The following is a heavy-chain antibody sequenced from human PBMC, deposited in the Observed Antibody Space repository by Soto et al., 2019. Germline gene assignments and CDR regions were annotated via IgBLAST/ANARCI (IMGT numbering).Heavy chain of an antibody. D-gene: IGHD2-2*02. CDR2: VNWNVGST. CDR1: GFTFDDYG. Sequence: PGGSLRLSCAASGFTFDDYGMSWVRQAPGKGLEWVSSVNWNVGSTGYADSVKGRFTISRDNAKNSLYLQMNSLRAEDTALYYCARETCSTSFYSFDYWGQGTLVTVSS. V-gene: IGHV3-20*04. CDR3: ARETCSTSFYSFDY. J-gene: IGHJ4*02.